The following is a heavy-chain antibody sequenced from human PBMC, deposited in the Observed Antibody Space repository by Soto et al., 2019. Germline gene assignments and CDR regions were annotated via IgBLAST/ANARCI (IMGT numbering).Heavy chain of an antibody. Sequence: PGGSLRLSCAASGFTFSSYSMNWVRQAPGKGLEWVSYISSSSSTIYYADSVKGRFTISRDNAKNSLYLQMNSLRAEDTAVYYCALMVRGVPDAFDIWGQGTMVTV. D-gene: IGHD3-10*01. CDR1: GFTFSSYS. V-gene: IGHV3-48*01. J-gene: IGHJ3*02. CDR3: ALMVRGVPDAFDI. CDR2: ISSSSSTI.